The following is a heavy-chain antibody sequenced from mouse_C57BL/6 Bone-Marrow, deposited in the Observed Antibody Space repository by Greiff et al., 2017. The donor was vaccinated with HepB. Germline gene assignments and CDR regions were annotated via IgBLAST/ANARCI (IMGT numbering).Heavy chain of an antibody. CDR1: GYAFSSYW. V-gene: IGHV1-80*01. CDR2: VYPGDGAT. Sequence: VMLQQSGAELVKPGASVKLSCKASGYAFSSYWMHWVKQRPGKGLEWIGQVYPGDGATNYNGKFKGKATLTADKTSSTAYMQLSSLTSEDSAVYFGAGSDGYWGQGTTLTVSS. CDR3: AGSDGY. J-gene: IGHJ2*01.